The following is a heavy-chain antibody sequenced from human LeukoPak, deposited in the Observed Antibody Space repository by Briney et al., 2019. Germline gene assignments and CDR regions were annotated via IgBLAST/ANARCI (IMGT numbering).Heavy chain of an antibody. CDR1: GFTFSSYG. J-gene: IGHJ4*02. Sequence: GGSLRLSCTASGFTFSSYGMHWVRQAPGKGLEWVAVISYDGSNKYYADSVKGRFTISRDNSKNTLYLQMNSLRAEDTAVYYCATDSTYSSGWDQLFDYWGQGTLVTVSS. V-gene: IGHV3-30*03. D-gene: IGHD6-19*01. CDR3: ATDSTYSSGWDQLFDY. CDR2: ISYDGSNK.